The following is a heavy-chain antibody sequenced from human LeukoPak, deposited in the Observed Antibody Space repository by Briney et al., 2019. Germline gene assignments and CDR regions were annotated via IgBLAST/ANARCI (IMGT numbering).Heavy chain of an antibody. CDR3: AKTSGAYGDPYYMDV. Sequence: PGGSLRLSCAASGFTFSSYAMSWVRQAPGKGLEWVSAISGSGGSTYYADSVKGRFTISRDNSKNTLYLQMNSLRAEDTAVYYCAKTSGAYGDPYYMDVWGKGTTVTVSS. CDR1: GFTFSSYA. D-gene: IGHD4-17*01. CDR2: ISGSGGST. J-gene: IGHJ6*03. V-gene: IGHV3-23*01.